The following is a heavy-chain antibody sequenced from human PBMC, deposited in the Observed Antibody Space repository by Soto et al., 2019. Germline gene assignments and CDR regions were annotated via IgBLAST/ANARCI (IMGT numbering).Heavy chain of an antibody. CDR2: INHSGST. J-gene: IGHJ4*02. CDR1: GGSFSGYY. D-gene: IGHD3-22*01. V-gene: IGHV4-34*01. CDR3: ASRGYYDLNSDY. Sequence: SETLSLTCAVYGGSFSGYYWSWIRQPPGKGLEWIGEINHSGSTNYNPSLKSRVTISVDTSKNQFSLKLSSVTAADTAVYYCASRGYYDLNSDYWGQGTLVTVSS.